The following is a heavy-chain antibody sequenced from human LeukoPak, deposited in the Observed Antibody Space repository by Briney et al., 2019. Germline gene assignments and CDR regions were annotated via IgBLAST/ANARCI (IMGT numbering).Heavy chain of an antibody. V-gene: IGHV4-34*01. CDR2: INHSGST. J-gene: IGHJ4*02. Sequence: SETLSLTCAVYGGSFSGYYWSWIRQPPGKGLEWIGEINHSGSTNYNPSLKSRVTISVDTSKNQFSLKLGSVTAADTAVYYCARVGATRDYFDYWGQGTLVTVSS. D-gene: IGHD1-26*01. CDR3: ARVGATRDYFDY. CDR1: GGSFSGYY.